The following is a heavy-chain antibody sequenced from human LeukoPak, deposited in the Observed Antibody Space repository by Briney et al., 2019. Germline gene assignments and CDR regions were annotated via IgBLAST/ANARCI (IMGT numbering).Heavy chain of an antibody. Sequence: SETLSLTCAVSGYSISSGYYWAWLRQSPGKGLECIGSIYHSGTAYYNPSLKSRVTISVDTSKNQCSLKLRSVTAADTAVYFCARERYYGSGGLFDYWGQGTLVTVSS. CDR3: ARERYYGSGGLFDY. CDR2: IYHSGTA. J-gene: IGHJ4*02. CDR1: GYSISSGYY. D-gene: IGHD3-10*01. V-gene: IGHV4-38-2*02.